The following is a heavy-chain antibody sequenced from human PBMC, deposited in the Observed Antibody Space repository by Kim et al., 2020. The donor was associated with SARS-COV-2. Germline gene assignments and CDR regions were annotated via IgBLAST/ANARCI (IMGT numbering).Heavy chain of an antibody. J-gene: IGHJ5*02. CDR3: ATGSGSGSYLFT. Sequence: YYADSVKGRFTISRDNAKNSLYLQMNSLRAEDTAVYYCATGSGSGSYLFTWGQGTLVTVSS. V-gene: IGHV3-11*04. D-gene: IGHD3-10*01.